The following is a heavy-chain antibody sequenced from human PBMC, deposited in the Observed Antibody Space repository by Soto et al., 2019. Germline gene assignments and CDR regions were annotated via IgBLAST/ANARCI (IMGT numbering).Heavy chain of an antibody. V-gene: IGHV1-18*01. CDR2: ISAYNGNT. CDR3: ARGRDYYDSSGYYSSYYFDY. Sequence: ASVKVSCKASGYTFTSYGISWVRQAPGQGLEWMGWISAYNGNTNYAQKFQGRVTITADESTSTAYMELSSLRSEDTAVYYCARGRDYYDSSGYYSSYYFDYWGQGTLVTVSS. D-gene: IGHD3-22*01. J-gene: IGHJ4*02. CDR1: GYTFTSYG.